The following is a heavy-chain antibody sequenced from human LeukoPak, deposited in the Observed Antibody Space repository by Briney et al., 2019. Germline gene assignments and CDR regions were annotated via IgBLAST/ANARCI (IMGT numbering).Heavy chain of an antibody. Sequence: GASVKVSRKASGGTFSSYAISWVRQAPGQGLEWMGGIIPIFGTANYAQKFQGRVTITTDESTSTAYMELSSLRSEDTAVYYCASRPRELRFLEWGTAFDIWGQGTMVTVSS. D-gene: IGHD3-3*01. V-gene: IGHV1-69*05. J-gene: IGHJ3*02. CDR2: IIPIFGTA. CDR3: ASRPRELRFLEWGTAFDI. CDR1: GGTFSSYA.